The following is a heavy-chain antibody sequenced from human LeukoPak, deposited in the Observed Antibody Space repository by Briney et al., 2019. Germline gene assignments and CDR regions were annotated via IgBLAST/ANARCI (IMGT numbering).Heavy chain of an antibody. CDR3: VRWEAYPYYYYYDVDV. CDR1: GFTFSSYG. CDR2: IWYDGSNK. V-gene: IGHV3-33*01. D-gene: IGHD1-26*01. J-gene: IGHJ6*02. Sequence: GGSLRPSCAASGFTFSSYGMHWVREAPGKGLEWVAPIWYDGSNKYYADSVKGRFTISRDNSKNSLYLQMNSLRAEDTGVYYCVRWEAYPYYYYYDVDVWGQGNTVSLSS.